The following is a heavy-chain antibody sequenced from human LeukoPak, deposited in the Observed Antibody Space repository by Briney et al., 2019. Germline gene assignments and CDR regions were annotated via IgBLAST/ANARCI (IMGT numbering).Heavy chain of an antibody. V-gene: IGHV1-69*04. CDR2: IIPILGIA. D-gene: IGHD3-22*01. J-gene: IGHJ4*02. CDR3: ARESLWSGDYDSSGSERDY. Sequence: SVKVSCKASGGTFSSYAISWVRQAPGQGLEWMGRIIPILGIANYAQKFQGRVTITADKSTSTVYMELSSLRSEDTAVNYCARESLWSGDYDSSGSERDYWGQGTLVTVSS. CDR1: GGTFSSYA.